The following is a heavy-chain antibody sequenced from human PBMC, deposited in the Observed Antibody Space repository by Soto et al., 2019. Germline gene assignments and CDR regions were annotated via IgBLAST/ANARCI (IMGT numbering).Heavy chain of an antibody. CDR2: IYYSGST. D-gene: IGHD2-15*01. J-gene: IGHJ4*02. V-gene: IGHV4-31*03. CDR1: GGSISSGGYY. Sequence: PSETLSLTCTVSGGSISSGGYYWSWIRQHPGKGLEWIGYIYYSGSTYYNPSLKSRVTISVDTSKNQFSLKLSSMTAADTAVYYCARADLEVVVVAATLSGFDYWGQGTLVTVSS. CDR3: ARADLEVVVVAATLSGFDY.